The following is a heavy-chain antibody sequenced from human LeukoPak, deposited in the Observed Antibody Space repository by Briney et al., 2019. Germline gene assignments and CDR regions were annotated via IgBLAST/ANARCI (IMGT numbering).Heavy chain of an antibody. J-gene: IGHJ6*02. CDR2: IGANVGST. Sequence: AGSLRLSCVASGFTFSTFAMYWLRQAPGKGLEWVSAIGANVGSTSYADSVRGRFTISRDNSRNTLYLQMSSLRTDDTATYYCTKSTDYWYYGMDVWGQGTTVTVSS. V-gene: IGHV3-23*01. CDR3: TKSTDYWYYGMDV. D-gene: IGHD2-8*02. CDR1: GFTFSTFA.